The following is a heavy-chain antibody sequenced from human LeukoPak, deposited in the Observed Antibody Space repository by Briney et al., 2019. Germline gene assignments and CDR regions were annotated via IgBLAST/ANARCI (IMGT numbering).Heavy chain of an antibody. V-gene: IGHV3-30-3*01. CDR1: GFTFSSYA. J-gene: IGHJ4*02. Sequence: GGSLRLSCAASGFTFSSYAMHWVCQAPGKGLEWVAVISYDGSNKYYADSVKGRFTISRDNSKNTLYLQMNSLRAEDTAVYYCACGAYSGSYYLDYWGQGTLVTVSS. CDR3: ACGAYSGSYYLDY. CDR2: ISYDGSNK. D-gene: IGHD1-26*01.